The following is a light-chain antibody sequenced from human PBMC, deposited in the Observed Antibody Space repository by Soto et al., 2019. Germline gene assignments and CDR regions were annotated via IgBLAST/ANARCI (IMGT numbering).Light chain of an antibody. J-gene: IGKJ2*01. Sequence: EIVLTQSPATLSLSPGERATLSCRASQTISSDYLAWYQHKPGQAPSLLIYGASTRAAGISARYSGGGSGTDFTLSISGLEPGDFAVYYCQQYGGLPYTFGQGTKLEIK. CDR2: GAS. CDR3: QQYGGLPYT. CDR1: QTISSDY. V-gene: IGKV3-20*01.